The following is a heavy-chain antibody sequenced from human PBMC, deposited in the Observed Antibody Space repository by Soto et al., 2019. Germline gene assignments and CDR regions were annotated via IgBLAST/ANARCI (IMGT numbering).Heavy chain of an antibody. D-gene: IGHD1-26*01. J-gene: IGHJ4*02. CDR1: GVTFRNYA. V-gene: IGHV3-23*01. CDR2: ISGGGDST. Sequence: GGSLRLSLAACGVTFRNYAMSWVRQAPGKGLEWVSSISGGGDSTYYADSVKGRFTISRDNSKNTVYLQMNSLKSDDTALYSCANQERGSSFGYWGQGTLVTVSS. CDR3: ANQERGSSFGY.